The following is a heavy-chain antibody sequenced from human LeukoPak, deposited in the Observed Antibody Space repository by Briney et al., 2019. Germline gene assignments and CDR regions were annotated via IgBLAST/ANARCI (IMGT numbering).Heavy chain of an antibody. J-gene: IGHJ1*01. D-gene: IGHD2-2*01. CDR1: GFTFSNYA. Sequence: QPGGSLRLSCAASGFTFSNYAMTRVRQAPGRGLEWVSSISGSGGSTFYADSVKGRFTISRDYSKNTLYMQMNSLRAEDTAVYYCAIFHCSSTSCHLSGYFQHWGQGTLVTVSS. CDR2: ISGSGGST. V-gene: IGHV3-23*01. CDR3: AIFHCSSTSCHLSGYFQH.